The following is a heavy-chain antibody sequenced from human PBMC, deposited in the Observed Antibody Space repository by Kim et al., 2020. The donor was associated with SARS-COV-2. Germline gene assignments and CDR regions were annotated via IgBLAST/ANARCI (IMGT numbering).Heavy chain of an antibody. D-gene: IGHD3-10*01. CDR1: GFTFSNYG. J-gene: IGHJ4*02. Sequence: GGSLRLSCAASGFTFSNYGMTWVRQTPGKGLEWVSSFTGDGLTHYADSVKGRFTISRDNSKNMLYLQMNSQRAEYTAVYYCGDYHGAGSHFSYWGQGTLVTVSS. CDR2: FTGDGLT. CDR3: GDYHGAGSHFSY. V-gene: IGHV3-23*01.